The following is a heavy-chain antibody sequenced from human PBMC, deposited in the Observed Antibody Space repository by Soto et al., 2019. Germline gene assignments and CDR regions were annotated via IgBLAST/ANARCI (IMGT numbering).Heavy chain of an antibody. CDR3: VRGSCNKATCWQAHWLNP. J-gene: IGHJ5*02. D-gene: IGHD2-2*01. CDR1: GFSLESHG. V-gene: IGHV3-33*01. Sequence: VQLVESGGGVVQPGTDLRISCVVSGFSLESHGMHWVRQFPGKGLEWVAVNWFDGSKKFYADSVQGRFTISRDNSKNTVFLDMTGLKGDDAALFYCVRGSCNKATCWQAHWLNPWGQGTRVIVSA. CDR2: NWFDGSKK.